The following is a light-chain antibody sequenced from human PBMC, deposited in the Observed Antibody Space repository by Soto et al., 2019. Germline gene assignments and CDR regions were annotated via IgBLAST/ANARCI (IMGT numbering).Light chain of an antibody. V-gene: IGKV3-11*01. CDR3: HQRSSWPLT. J-gene: IGKJ1*01. CDR1: QSVNSY. Sequence: EIVLTQSPATLSLSPGERATLSCRASQSVNSYLAWYQQKPGQPPRLLIYDASTRATGIPARFSGSGSGTDFTLTISSLEPEDFAVYYCHQRSSWPLTFGQGTKVEIK. CDR2: DAS.